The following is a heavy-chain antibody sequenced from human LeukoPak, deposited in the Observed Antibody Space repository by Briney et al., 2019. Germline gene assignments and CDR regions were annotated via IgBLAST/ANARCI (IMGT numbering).Heavy chain of an antibody. Sequence: SEALSLTCTVSGGSISSSSYYWGWIRQPPGKGLEWIGRIYYSGSTYYNPSLKSRVTISVDTSKNQFSLKLSSVTAADTAVYYCARDIVVVVAATGPRPWYFDLWGRGTLVTVSS. CDR1: GGSISSSSYY. CDR3: ARDIVVVVAATGPRPWYFDL. D-gene: IGHD2-15*01. V-gene: IGHV4-39*02. CDR2: IYYSGST. J-gene: IGHJ2*01.